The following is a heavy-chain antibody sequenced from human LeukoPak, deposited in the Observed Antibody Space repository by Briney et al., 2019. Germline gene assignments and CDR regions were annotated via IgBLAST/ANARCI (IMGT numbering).Heavy chain of an antibody. D-gene: IGHD3-22*01. J-gene: IGHJ4*02. Sequence: SETLSLTCTVSGGSISSSSYYWGWIRQPPGKGLEWIGSIYYSGSTYYNPSLKSRVTISVDTSKNQFSLKLSSVTAADTAVYYCARVGDSSGYYHGHYFDYWGQGTLVTVFS. CDR2: IYYSGST. CDR3: ARVGDSSGYYHGHYFDY. CDR1: GGSISSSSYY. V-gene: IGHV4-39*07.